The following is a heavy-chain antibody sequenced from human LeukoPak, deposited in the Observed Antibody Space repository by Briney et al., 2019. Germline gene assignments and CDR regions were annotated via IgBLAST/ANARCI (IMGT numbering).Heavy chain of an antibody. D-gene: IGHD2-21*02. Sequence: PGGSLRLSCAASGFTFSSYCMSWVRQAPGKGLEWVANIKQDGSEKYYVDSVKGRFTISRDNAKNSLYLQMNSLRAEDTAVYYCARESCGGDCSSGDFQHWGQGTLVTVSS. CDR2: IKQDGSEK. J-gene: IGHJ1*01. CDR1: GFTFSSYC. CDR3: ARESCGGDCSSGDFQH. V-gene: IGHV3-7*03.